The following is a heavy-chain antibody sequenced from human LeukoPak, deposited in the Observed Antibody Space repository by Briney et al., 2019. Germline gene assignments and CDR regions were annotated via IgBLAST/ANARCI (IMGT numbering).Heavy chain of an antibody. CDR3: ARAGVWDYSDSSGYHNAAFDI. D-gene: IGHD3-22*01. J-gene: IGHJ3*02. Sequence: ASVKVSCKASGYTFTDYYMHWVRRAPGQGLEWMGWINPSSGGTNYAQKFQGRVTVTRDTSISTAYMDLSRLRSDDTAVYYCARAGVWDYSDSSGYHNAAFDIWGQGTMVTVSS. CDR2: INPSSGGT. CDR1: GYTFTDYY. V-gene: IGHV1-2*02.